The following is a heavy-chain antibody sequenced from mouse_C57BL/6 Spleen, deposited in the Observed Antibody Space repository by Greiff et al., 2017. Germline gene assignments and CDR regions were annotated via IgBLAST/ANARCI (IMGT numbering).Heavy chain of an antibody. D-gene: IGHD1-1*01. Sequence: VKLMESGAELVKPGASVKISCKASGYAFSSYWMNWVKQRPGKGLEWIGQIYPGDGDTNYNGKFKGKATLTADKSSSTAYMQLSSLTSEDSAVYFCARTPVTTVVAPGWYFDVWGTGTTVTVSS. V-gene: IGHV1-80*01. CDR3: ARTPVTTVVAPGWYFDV. J-gene: IGHJ1*03. CDR2: IYPGDGDT. CDR1: GYAFSSYW.